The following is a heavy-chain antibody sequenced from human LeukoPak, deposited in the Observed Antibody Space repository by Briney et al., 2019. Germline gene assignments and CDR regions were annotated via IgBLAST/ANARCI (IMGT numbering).Heavy chain of an antibody. CDR2: IIPIFGTA. V-gene: IGHV1-69*06. Sequence: ASVKVSCKASGGTFSSYAISWVRQAPGQGLEWMGGIIPIFGTANYAQKFQGRVTITADKSTSTAYMELSSLRSDDTAVYYCASGYSSSWYSRTPNHQRNAFDIWGQGTMVTVSS. J-gene: IGHJ3*02. D-gene: IGHD6-13*01. CDR3: ASGYSSSWYSRTPNHQRNAFDI. CDR1: GGTFSSYA.